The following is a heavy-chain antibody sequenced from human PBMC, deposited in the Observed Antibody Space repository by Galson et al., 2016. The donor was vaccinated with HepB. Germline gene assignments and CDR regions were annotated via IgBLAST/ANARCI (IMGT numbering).Heavy chain of an antibody. CDR2: DSMGGRRK. CDR3: ARRHEYCPPVGCSVDY. Sequence: SLRLSCAASGFTFSKYGMHWVRQAPGKGLEWVAADSMGGRRKFYADSVKGRFTISRDNSNNMLFLQMSSLRADDTAVYYCARRHEYCPPVGCSVDYWGQGTLVSVSS. J-gene: IGHJ4*02. D-gene: IGHD2/OR15-2a*01. CDR1: GFTFSKYG. V-gene: IGHV3-30*03.